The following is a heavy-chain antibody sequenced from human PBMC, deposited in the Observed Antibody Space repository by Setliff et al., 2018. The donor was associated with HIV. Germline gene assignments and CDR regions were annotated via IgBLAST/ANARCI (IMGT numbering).Heavy chain of an antibody. Sequence: GGSLRLSCAASAFTFGSYAMSWVRQAPGKGLEWVAAISGRGGSQYYADSVKGRLAISRDNARNTLYLQMTSLRAEDTGVYYCARSPQVTIFGIKIKPPGGPDLWGQGTTVTVS. D-gene: IGHD3-3*01. J-gene: IGHJ6*02. CDR1: AFTFGSYA. V-gene: IGHV3-23*01. CDR2: ISGRGGSQ. CDR3: ARSPQVTIFGIKIKPPGGPDL.